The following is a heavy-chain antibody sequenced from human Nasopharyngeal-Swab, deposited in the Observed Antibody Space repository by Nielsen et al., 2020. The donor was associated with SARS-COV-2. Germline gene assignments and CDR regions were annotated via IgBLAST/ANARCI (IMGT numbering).Heavy chain of an antibody. J-gene: IGHJ3*02. D-gene: IGHD2-15*01. CDR3: DRVVVVAATRLAFDI. V-gene: IGHV4-30-4*01. Sequence: WIRQPPGKGLEWIGYIYCSGSTYYNPSLKSRVTISVDTSKNQFSLKLSSVTAADTAVYYCDRVVVVAATRLAFDIWGQGTMVTVSS. CDR2: IYCSGST.